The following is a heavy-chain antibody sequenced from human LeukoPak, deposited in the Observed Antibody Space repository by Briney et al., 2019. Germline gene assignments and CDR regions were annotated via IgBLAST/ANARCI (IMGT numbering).Heavy chain of an antibody. D-gene: IGHD3-10*01. CDR1: GGSISSYY. CDR3: ARVLHGVVRGVILAFDI. Sequence: SETLSLTCTVSGGSISSYYWSWIRQPAGKGLEWIGRIYTSGSTNYNPSLKSRVTMSVDTSKNQFSLKLSSVTAADTAVYYCARVLHGVVRGVILAFDIWGQGTMVTVSS. J-gene: IGHJ3*02. V-gene: IGHV4-4*07. CDR2: IYTSGST.